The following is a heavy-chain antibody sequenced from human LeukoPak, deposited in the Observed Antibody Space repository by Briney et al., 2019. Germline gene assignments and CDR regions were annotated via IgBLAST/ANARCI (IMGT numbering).Heavy chain of an antibody. CDR2: ISSSSTYI. V-gene: IGHV3-21*04. J-gene: IGHJ3*02. CDR3: AKDPGGVWQDDAFDI. CDR1: GFTFSNYN. D-gene: IGHD6-13*01. Sequence: GGSLRLSCAASGFTFSNYNMNWVRQAPGKGLEWVSSISSSSTYIFYADSVKGRFAISRDNSKNTLYLQMNSLRAEDTAVYYCAKDPGGVWQDDAFDIWGQGTMVTVSS.